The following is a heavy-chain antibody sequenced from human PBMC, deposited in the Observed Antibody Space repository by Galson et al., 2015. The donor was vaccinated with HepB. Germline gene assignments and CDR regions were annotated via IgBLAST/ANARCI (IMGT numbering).Heavy chain of an antibody. CDR2: ISYDGSNK. Sequence: SLRLSCAASGFTFSSYAMHWVRQAPGKGLEWVAVISYDGSNKYYADSVKGRFTISRDNSKNTLYLQMNSLRAEDTAVYYCASEGTAGYYYYGMDVWGQGTTVTVSS. CDR3: ASEGTAGYYYYGMDV. D-gene: IGHD6-13*01. V-gene: IGHV3-30-3*01. J-gene: IGHJ6*02. CDR1: GFTFSSYA.